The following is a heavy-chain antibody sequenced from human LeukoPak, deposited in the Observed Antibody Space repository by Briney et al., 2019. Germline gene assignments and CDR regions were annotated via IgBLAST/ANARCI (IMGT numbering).Heavy chain of an antibody. J-gene: IGHJ5*02. D-gene: IGHD6-19*01. CDR1: GYTFSDYG. V-gene: IGHV1-18*01. Sequence: ASVKVSCTASGYTFSDYGISWVRQAPGQRFEWMGWISGYTGGTNYAQKFRDRVTMTTVTSTNTAHMELRSLRSDDTAVYYCARDRLERGIGSAVVGNWFDPWGQGTQVTVSS. CDR2: ISGYTGGT. CDR3: ARDRLERGIGSAVVGNWFDP.